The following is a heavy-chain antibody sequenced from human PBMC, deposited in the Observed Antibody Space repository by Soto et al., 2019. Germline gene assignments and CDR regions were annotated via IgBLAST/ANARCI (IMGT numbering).Heavy chain of an antibody. CDR1: GGTFSSYA. V-gene: IGHV1-69*12. CDR3: ARHPGSRGYYNGMDV. D-gene: IGHD2-2*01. J-gene: IGHJ6*02. Sequence: QVQLVQSGAEVKKPGSSVKVSCKASGGTFSSYAISWVRQAPGQGIEWMGGIIPIFGTANYAQKFQGRVTITAEESTRTSFMDLISLRSEAPAVYYCARHPGSRGYYNGMDVWRQGTTVTVSS. CDR2: IIPIFGTA.